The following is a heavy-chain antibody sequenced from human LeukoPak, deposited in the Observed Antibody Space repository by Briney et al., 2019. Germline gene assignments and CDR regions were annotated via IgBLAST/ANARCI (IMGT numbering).Heavy chain of an antibody. CDR3: AADHRRRYCSSTSCYTDYYYYMDV. CDR1: GFTFTSSA. CDR2: IVVGSGNT. J-gene: IGHJ6*03. D-gene: IGHD2-2*02. V-gene: IGHV1-58*01. Sequence: EASVKVSCKASGFTFTSSAVQWVRQARGQRLEWIGWIVVGSGNTNYAQKFQERVTITRDMSTSTAYMELSSLRSEDTAVYYCAADHRRRYCSSTSCYTDYYYYMDVWGKGTTVTVSS.